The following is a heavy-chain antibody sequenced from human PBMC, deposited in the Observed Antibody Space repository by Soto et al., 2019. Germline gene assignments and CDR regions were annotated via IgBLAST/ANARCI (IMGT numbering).Heavy chain of an antibody. J-gene: IGHJ3*01. D-gene: IGHD1-26*01. CDR2: ISDYNGYT. V-gene: IGHV1-18*01. CDR1: GYTFSSYS. CDR3: VRLFIVGPTTCAFDF. Sequence: QVHLVQSGAEVKKPGDSVKVSCKAYGYTFSSYSVSWVRQAPGQGLGYMGRISDYNGYTKYAQKFQGRVTMTTDTSSSTAYMELRNLRSDDTAVYYCVRLFIVGPTTCAFDFWGRGTALTVSS.